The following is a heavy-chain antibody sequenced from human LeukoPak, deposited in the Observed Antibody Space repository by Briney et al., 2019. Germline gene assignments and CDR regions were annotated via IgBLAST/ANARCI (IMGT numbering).Heavy chain of an antibody. Sequence: SETLSLTCTVSGGSISSSSYYWGWIRQPPGKGLEWIGSIYYSGSTYYNPSLKSRVTISVDTSKNQFSLKLSSVTAADTAVYYRARGEGIRDNWFDPWGQGTLVTASS. J-gene: IGHJ5*02. CDR3: ARGEGIRDNWFDP. CDR2: IYYSGST. V-gene: IGHV4-39*07. CDR1: GGSISSSSYY. D-gene: IGHD2-15*01.